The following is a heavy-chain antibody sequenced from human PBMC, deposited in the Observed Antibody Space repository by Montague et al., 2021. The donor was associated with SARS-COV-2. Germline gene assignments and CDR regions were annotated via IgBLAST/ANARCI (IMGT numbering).Heavy chain of an antibody. Sequence: TLSLTCTVSGGSISSGGYYWSWIRQHPGKGLEWIGYIYYSGSTYYNPSLKSRVTISVDTSKNQFSLKLSSVTAADTAVVYCARELGYCSSTNCFHFDYWGQGTLVTVSS. J-gene: IGHJ4*02. CDR3: ARELGYCSSTNCFHFDY. V-gene: IGHV4-31*03. CDR2: IYYSGST. CDR1: GGSISSGGYY. D-gene: IGHD2-2*01.